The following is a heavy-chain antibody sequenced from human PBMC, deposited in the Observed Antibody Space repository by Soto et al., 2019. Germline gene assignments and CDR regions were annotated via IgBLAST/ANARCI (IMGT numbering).Heavy chain of an antibody. J-gene: IGHJ6*02. V-gene: IGHV3-23*01. CDR3: AKDLGYCTNGVCYPSDYYYYGMDV. Sequence: LRLSCAASGFTFSSYAMSWVRQAPGKGLEWVSAISGSGGSTYYADSVKGRFTISRDNSKNTLYLQMNSLRAEDTAVYYCAKDLGYCTNGVCYPSDYYYYGMDVWGQGTTVTVSS. CDR2: ISGSGGST. D-gene: IGHD2-8*01. CDR1: GFTFSSYA.